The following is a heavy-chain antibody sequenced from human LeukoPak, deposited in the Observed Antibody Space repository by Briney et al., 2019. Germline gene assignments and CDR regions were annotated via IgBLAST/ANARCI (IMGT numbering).Heavy chain of an antibody. J-gene: IGHJ4*02. CDR1: GFTFSSYW. Sequence: GGSLRLSCAAPGFTFSSYWMSWVRQAPGKGLEWVANIKQDGSEKYYVDSVKGRFTISRDNAKNSLFLQMNSLRAEDTAVYYCARDDHEWGLLFAFDYWGQGTLVTVSS. D-gene: IGHD1-26*01. V-gene: IGHV3-7*01. CDR2: IKQDGSEK. CDR3: ARDDHEWGLLFAFDY.